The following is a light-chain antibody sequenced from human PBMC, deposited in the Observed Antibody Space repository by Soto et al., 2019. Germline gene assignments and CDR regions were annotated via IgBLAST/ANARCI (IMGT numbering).Light chain of an antibody. CDR3: SSYTSSSPYV. J-gene: IGLJ1*01. CDR1: SSDVGGYNY. Sequence: QSALTQPASVSGSPGQSITISCTGTSSDVGGYNYVSWYQQHPGKAPTLMIYDVSNRPSGVSNRFSVSKSGNTASLTISGLQAEDEADYYCSSYTSSSPYVFGPGTKVPS. CDR2: DVS. V-gene: IGLV2-14*01.